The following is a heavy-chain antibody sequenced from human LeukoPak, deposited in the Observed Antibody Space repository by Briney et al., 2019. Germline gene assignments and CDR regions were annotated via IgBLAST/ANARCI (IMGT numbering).Heavy chain of an antibody. D-gene: IGHD2-15*01. J-gene: IGHJ4*02. CDR2: IIPIFGTA. Sequence: GASVKVSCKASGGTFSSYAISWVRQAPGQGLEWMGGIIPIFGTANYAQKFQGRVTITADESTSTAYMELSSLRSEDTAVYYCARRCGSCYSAAYYFDYWGRGTLVTVSS. V-gene: IGHV1-69*13. CDR3: ARRCGSCYSAAYYFDY. CDR1: GGTFSSYA.